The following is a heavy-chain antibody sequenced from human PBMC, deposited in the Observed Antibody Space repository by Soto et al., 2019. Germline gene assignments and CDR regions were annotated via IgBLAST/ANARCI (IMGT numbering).Heavy chain of an antibody. Sequence: ASVNVSCKASGNTFTSYDINWVRQATGHGLEWMGWINPNSGNIGYAQKFQGRVTMTRDTAIRTAYMEVSRLRSDDTAVYYCARGRASGSYYLLDYWGQGTLVTVSS. J-gene: IGHJ4*02. V-gene: IGHV1-8*01. CDR3: ARGRASGSYYLLDY. D-gene: IGHD3-10*01. CDR1: GNTFTSYD. CDR2: INPNSGNI.